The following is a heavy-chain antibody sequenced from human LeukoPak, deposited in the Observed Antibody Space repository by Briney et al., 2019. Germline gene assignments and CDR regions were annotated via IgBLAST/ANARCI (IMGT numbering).Heavy chain of an antibody. CDR1: GYRFTSYW. V-gene: IGHV5-51*01. D-gene: IGHD3-10*01. CDR2: FYPGDSDT. J-gene: IGHJ6*03. CDR3: SRQQIGDPGYMDV. Sequence: GGSPKISLKGSGYRFTSYWIARVRQIPGKGLEGMGIFYPGDSDTRYSPSFKAQVTISADKSIRTAYVQWSSLKASDIAIYYCSRQQIGDPGYMDVWGKGTTVTVSS.